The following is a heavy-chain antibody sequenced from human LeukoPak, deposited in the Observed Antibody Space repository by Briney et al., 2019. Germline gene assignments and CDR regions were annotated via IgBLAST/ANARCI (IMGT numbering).Heavy chain of an antibody. CDR3: ARAYYYYYYMDV. V-gene: IGHV1-8*03. Sequence: ASVKVSCKASGYTFTSYDINWVRQATGQGLEWMGWMNPNSGNTGYAQKFQGRVTITRNTSISTAYKELSSLRSEDTAVYYCARAYYYYYYMDVWGKGTTVTVSS. CDR2: MNPNSGNT. CDR1: GYTFTSYD. J-gene: IGHJ6*03.